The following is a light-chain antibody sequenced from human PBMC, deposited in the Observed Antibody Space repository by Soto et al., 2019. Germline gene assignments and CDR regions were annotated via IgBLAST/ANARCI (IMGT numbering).Light chain of an antibody. CDR1: SSDVGAYDY. Sequence: QSVLTQPPSASGSPGQSVTISCTGTSSDVGAYDYVSWYQQHPGKAPKLMIYEINKRPSGVPDRFSGSKSGNTASLTVSGLQAEDEADYYCSSFAGSNTFPYVFGTRTKVTVL. V-gene: IGLV2-8*01. CDR2: EIN. J-gene: IGLJ1*01. CDR3: SSFAGSNTFPYV.